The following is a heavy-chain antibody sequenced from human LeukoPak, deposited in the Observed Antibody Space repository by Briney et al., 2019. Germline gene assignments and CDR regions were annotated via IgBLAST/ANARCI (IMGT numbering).Heavy chain of an antibody. CDR2: ISAYNGNT. CDR1: GGTFSSYA. Sequence: ASVKVSCKASGGTFSSYAISWVLQAPGQGLEWMGWISAYNGNTNYAQKLQGRVTMTTDTSTSTAYMELRSLRSDDTAVYYCARDPLGPGTTITRFDPWGQGTLVTVSS. D-gene: IGHD1-7*01. J-gene: IGHJ5*02. V-gene: IGHV1-18*01. CDR3: ARDPLGPGTTITRFDP.